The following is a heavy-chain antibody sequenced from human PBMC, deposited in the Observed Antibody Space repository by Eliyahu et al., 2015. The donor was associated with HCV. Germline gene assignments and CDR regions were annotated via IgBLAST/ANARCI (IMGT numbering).Heavy chain of an antibody. V-gene: IGHV1-69*17. CDR1: GGTFSSYA. D-gene: IGHD4-11*01. CDR3: ARATGDYSTLYGMDV. J-gene: IGHJ6*02. Sequence: EVKKPGSSVKVSCKASGGTFSSYAISWVRQAPGQGLEWMGGIIPIFGIANYAQKFQGRVTITADKSTSTAYMELSSLRSEDTAVYYCARATGDYSTLYGMDVWGQGTTVTVSS. CDR2: IIPIFGIA.